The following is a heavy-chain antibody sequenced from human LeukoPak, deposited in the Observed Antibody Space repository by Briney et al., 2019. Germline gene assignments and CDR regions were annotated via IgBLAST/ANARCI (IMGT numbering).Heavy chain of an antibody. CDR3: ASHRDIVVVPAGQTPVDY. Sequence: ASVKVSCKASGGTFSSYAISWVRQAPGQGLEWMGGIIPIFGTANYAQKFQGRVTITADESTSTAYMELSSLRSEDTAVYYCASHRDIVVVPAGQTPVDYWGQGTLVTVSS. J-gene: IGHJ4*02. CDR2: IIPIFGTA. V-gene: IGHV1-69*01. CDR1: GGTFSSYA. D-gene: IGHD2-2*01.